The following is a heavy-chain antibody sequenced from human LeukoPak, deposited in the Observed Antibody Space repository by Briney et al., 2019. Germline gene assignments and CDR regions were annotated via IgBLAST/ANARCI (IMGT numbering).Heavy chain of an antibody. CDR1: GITLSELW. CDR3: VGGYGWLPDY. J-gene: IGHJ4*02. D-gene: IGHD6-19*01. CDR2: IKQDGSEK. V-gene: IGHV3-7*04. Sequence: PGGSLRLSCAGYGITLSELWMNWVRQVPGKGLEWVAHIKQDGSEKKYVDSVKGRFTISRDNAKNSVYLKMNSLRVDDTAVYYCVGGYGWLPDYWGQGALVTVSS.